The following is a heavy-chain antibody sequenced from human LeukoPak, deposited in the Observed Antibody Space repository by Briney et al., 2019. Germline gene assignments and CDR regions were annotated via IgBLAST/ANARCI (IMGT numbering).Heavy chain of an antibody. D-gene: IGHD6-13*01. J-gene: IGHJ3*02. CDR1: GFTFDDYA. CDR3: AKDLHFKAAAIPFSAFDI. CDR2: ISWNSGSI. Sequence: GGSLRLSCAASGFTFDDYAMHWVQQAPGKGLEWVSGISWNSGSIGYADSVKGRFTISRDNAKNSLYLQMNSLRAEDTALYYCAKDLHFKAAAIPFSAFDIWGQGTMVTVSS. V-gene: IGHV3-9*01.